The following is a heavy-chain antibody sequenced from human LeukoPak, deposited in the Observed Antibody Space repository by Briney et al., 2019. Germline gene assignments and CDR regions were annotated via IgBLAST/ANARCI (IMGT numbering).Heavy chain of an antibody. D-gene: IGHD3-3*01. CDR3: ARAYYDFWSGYYDY. V-gene: IGHV4-4*02. Sequence: PSETLSLTCAVSGGSISSSNWRSWVRPPPGKGLEWIGEIYHSGSTNYNPSLKSRVTISVDKSKNQFSLKLSSVTAADTAVYYCARAYYDFWSGYYDYWGQGTLVTVSS. CDR2: IYHSGST. CDR1: GGSISSSNW. J-gene: IGHJ4*02.